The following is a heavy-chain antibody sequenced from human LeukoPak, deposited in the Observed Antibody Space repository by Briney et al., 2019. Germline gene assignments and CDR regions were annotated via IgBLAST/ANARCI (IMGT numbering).Heavy chain of an antibody. J-gene: IGHJ6*03. CDR1: GGSISSYY. CDR3: ARGDWYYYYYMDV. V-gene: IGHV4-59*01. Sequence: SETLSLTCTVSGGSISSYYWSWIRQPPGKGLEWIGYIYYTGSTNYNPSLKSRVTISVDTSKNQFSLKLSSVTAADTAVYYCARGDWYYYYYMDVWGKGTTVTISS. CDR2: IYYTGST. D-gene: IGHD3/OR15-3a*01.